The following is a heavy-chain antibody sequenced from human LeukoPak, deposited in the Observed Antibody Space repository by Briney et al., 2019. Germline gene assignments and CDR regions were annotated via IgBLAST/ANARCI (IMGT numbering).Heavy chain of an antibody. CDR2: INYSGST. Sequence: SETLSLTCTVSGGSISSSSYYWGWICQPQGKGLEWIGSINYSGSTYYNPSLKSRVTISVDTSKNQFSLKLSSVTAADTAVYYCARRPQSYIDVWGKGTTVTVSS. CDR3: ARRPQSYIDV. CDR1: GGSISSSSYY. V-gene: IGHV4-39*01. J-gene: IGHJ6*03.